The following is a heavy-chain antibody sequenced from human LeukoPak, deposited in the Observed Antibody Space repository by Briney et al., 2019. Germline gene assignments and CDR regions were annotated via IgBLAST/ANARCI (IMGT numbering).Heavy chain of an antibody. J-gene: IGHJ4*02. Sequence: SVKVSCKASGGTFSSYAISWVRQAPGQGLEWMGRIIPILGIANYAQKFQGRVTITADKSTSTAYMELSSLRSEDTAVYYCARVPVLTGYYFDHWGQGTLVTVSS. V-gene: IGHV1-69*04. CDR1: GGTFSSYA. CDR3: ARVPVLTGYYFDH. CDR2: IIPILGIA. D-gene: IGHD3-9*01.